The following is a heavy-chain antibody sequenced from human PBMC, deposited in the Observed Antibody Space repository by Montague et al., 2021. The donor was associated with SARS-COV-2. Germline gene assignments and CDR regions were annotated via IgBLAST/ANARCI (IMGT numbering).Heavy chain of an antibody. V-gene: IGHV1-18*01. CDR1: GYPFLSYD. CDR3: ARGHLIAVADYFYGLGV. CDR2: ISPNNGNT. Sequence: SVKVSCKASGYPFLSYDITWVRQAPGQGLEWMGWISPNNGNTESAQTLQGRVTMTTDTSTTTAYMELRRLGTDDSAAYYCARGHLIAVADYFYGLGVWGQGTTVTVSS. D-gene: IGHD6-19*01. J-gene: IGHJ6*02.